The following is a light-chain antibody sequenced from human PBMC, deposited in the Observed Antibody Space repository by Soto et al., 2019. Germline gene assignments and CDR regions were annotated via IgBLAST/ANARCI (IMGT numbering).Light chain of an antibody. CDR3: QQRSNWPSLT. CDR2: DAS. CDR1: QSVGSY. V-gene: IGKV3-11*01. Sequence: EIVLIQSPATLSLSPGERATLSCRASQSVGSYLAWYQHKPGQAPSLLISDASNRATGIPARFSGSVSETDFTLTISSLEPEDSAVYYCQQRSNWPSLTFGGGTKVDNK. J-gene: IGKJ4*01.